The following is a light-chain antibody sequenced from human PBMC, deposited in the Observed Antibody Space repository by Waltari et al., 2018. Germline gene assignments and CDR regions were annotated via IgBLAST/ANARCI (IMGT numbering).Light chain of an antibody. CDR2: GAS. Sequence: EIVLTQSPGTLSLSPGERATLSCRASQSVWSSYLAWYQQKPGQAPGLLIYGASNRANGIPDRFSGSGSGTDFTLTISRLEPEDFAVYYCQQYGSSPFTFGPGTKVDIK. CDR1: QSVWSSY. CDR3: QQYGSSPFT. V-gene: IGKV3-20*01. J-gene: IGKJ3*01.